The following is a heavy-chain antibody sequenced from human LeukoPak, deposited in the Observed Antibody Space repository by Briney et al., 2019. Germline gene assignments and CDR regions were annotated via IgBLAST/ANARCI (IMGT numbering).Heavy chain of an antibody. J-gene: IGHJ6*03. V-gene: IGHV4-34*01. Sequence: SETLSLTCAVYGGSFSGYYWSWIRQPPGKGLEWIGEINHSGSTNYNPSLESRVTISIDTSKNQFSLKLSSVTAADTAVYYCARAKNYYYDSSGYYPHYYYYYMDVWGKGTTVTVSS. CDR2: INHSGST. D-gene: IGHD3-22*01. CDR3: ARAKNYYYDSSGYYPHYYYYYMDV. CDR1: GGSFSGYY.